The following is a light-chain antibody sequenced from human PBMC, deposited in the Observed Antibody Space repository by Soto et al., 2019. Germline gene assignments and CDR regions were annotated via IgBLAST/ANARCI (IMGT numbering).Light chain of an antibody. CDR3: QQYNNWPIT. CDR1: QNVGTN. J-gene: IGKJ5*01. CDR2: GAS. V-gene: IGKV3-15*01. Sequence: EIVMTQSPDTLSVSPGERVTLSCRASQNVGTNLAWYQQKPGQAPRLLIYGASTRATGFPARFSGSGSVTEFTLTISSLQSGDFAVYYCQQYNNWPITFDQGTRLEIK.